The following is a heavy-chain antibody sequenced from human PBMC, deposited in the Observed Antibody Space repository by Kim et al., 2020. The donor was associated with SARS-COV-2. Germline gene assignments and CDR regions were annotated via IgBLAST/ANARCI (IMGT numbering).Heavy chain of an antibody. CDR1: GYTFTAFW. D-gene: IGHD1-1*01. CDR2: VKPGDGFT. V-gene: IGHV1-46*01. J-gene: IGHJ4*02. Sequence: ASVKVSCKASGYTFTAFWMHWVRQAPGQGLEWMGMVKPGDGFTRYAQKFQGRVTTTSDTSTNTVYMETSSLTSDDTALYYCARAWNQDFDYWGQGTLVTVSS. CDR3: ARAWNQDFDY.